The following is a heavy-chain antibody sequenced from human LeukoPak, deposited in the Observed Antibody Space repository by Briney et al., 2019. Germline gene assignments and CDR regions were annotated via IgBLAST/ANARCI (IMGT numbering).Heavy chain of an antibody. CDR2: ISSSGSTI. CDR1: GFTFSSTE. J-gene: IGHJ4*02. D-gene: IGHD3-10*01. V-gene: IGHV3-48*03. CDR3: ARDRYYGSGIYDF. Sequence: GGSLRLSCAASGFTFSSTEMNWVRQAPGKGLEWVSYISSSGSTIYYADSVKGRFTISRDNAKNSLYLQMNSLRVEDTAVYYCARDRYYGSGIYDFWGQGTLVTVSS.